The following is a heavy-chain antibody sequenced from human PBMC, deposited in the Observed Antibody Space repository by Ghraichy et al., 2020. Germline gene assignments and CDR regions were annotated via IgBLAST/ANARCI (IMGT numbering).Heavy chain of an antibody. CDR1: GFTFSSYW. D-gene: IGHD3-3*01. CDR2: IKQDGSEK. CDR3: ARNYYDYWSGYRTHFDY. V-gene: IGHV3-7*03. J-gene: IGHJ4*02. Sequence: GGSLRLSCAASGFTFSSYWMSWVRQAPGKGLEWVANIKQDGSEKYYVDSMKGRFTISRDNAKNSLNLQMNSLRAEDTAVYYCARNYYDYWSGYRTHFDYWGKGTLVTVSS.